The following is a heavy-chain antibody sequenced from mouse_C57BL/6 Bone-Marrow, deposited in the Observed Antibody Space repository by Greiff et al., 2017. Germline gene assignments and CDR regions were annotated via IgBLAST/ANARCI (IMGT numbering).Heavy chain of an antibody. CDR3: TSYDYDGAWFAY. CDR2: IDPENGDT. V-gene: IGHV14-4*01. J-gene: IGHJ3*01. Sequence: VKLQQSGAELVRPGASVKLSCTASGFNIKDDYMHWVKQRPEQGLEWIGWIDPENGDTEYASKFQGKATITADTSSNTAYLQLSSLTSEDTAVYYCTSYDYDGAWFAYWGQGTLVTVSA. CDR1: GFNIKDDY. D-gene: IGHD2-4*01.